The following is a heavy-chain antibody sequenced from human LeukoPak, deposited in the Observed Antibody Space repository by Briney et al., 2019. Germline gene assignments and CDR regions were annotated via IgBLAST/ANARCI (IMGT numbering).Heavy chain of an antibody. D-gene: IGHD2-15*01. CDR1: GFIFSTYA. CDR3: AKYCSGGNCYSGLS. V-gene: IGHV3-23*01. Sequence: PGGSLRLSCAASGFIFSTYAMTWVRQAPAKGLEWVSTISGGVISTYYTGSVKGRFTISRDNSKNTLFLQMNSLRAEDTAVYYCAKYCSGGNCYSGLSWGQGTLVTVSS. J-gene: IGHJ5*02. CDR2: ISGGVIST.